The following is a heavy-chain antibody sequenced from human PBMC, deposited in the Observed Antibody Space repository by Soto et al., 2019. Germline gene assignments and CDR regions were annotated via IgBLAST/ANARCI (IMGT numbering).Heavy chain of an antibody. CDR3: ASNSGYDFYYYYYMDV. V-gene: IGHV3-66*01. D-gene: IGHD5-12*01. Sequence: GGSLRLSCAASGFTVSSNYMSWVRQAPGKGLEWVSVIYSGGSTYYADSVKGRFTISRDNSKNTLYLQMNSLRAEDTAVYYCASNSGYDFYYYYYMDVWGKGTTVTVSS. CDR1: GFTVSSNY. J-gene: IGHJ6*03. CDR2: IYSGGST.